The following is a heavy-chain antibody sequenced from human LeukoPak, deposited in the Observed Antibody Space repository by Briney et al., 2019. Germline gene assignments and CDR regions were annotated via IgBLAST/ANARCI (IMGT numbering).Heavy chain of an antibody. V-gene: IGHV3-33*01. CDR3: AREIFGSGSYPDS. CDR1: GFDFNTYA. Sequence: GRSLRLSWAASGFDFNTYAMHWVRQAPGQGLEWVALIWHDGSHKFYSNSVRGQFTISRDNSKNTVSLQMNNLRPEDTAVYYCAREIFGSGSYPDSWGQGTLVTVSS. J-gene: IGHJ4*02. D-gene: IGHD3-10*01. CDR2: IWHDGSHK.